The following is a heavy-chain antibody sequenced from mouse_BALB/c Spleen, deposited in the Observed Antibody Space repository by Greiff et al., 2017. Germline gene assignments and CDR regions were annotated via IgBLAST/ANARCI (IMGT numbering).Heavy chain of an antibody. D-gene: IGHD2-4*01. J-gene: IGHJ4*01. CDR3: ARNGDYERLYAMDY. V-gene: IGHV2-6-4*01. Sequence: VKLVESGPGLVAPSQSLSITCTVSGFSLSRYSVHWVRQPPGKGLEWLGMIWGGGSTDYNSALKSRLSISKDNSKSQVFLKMNSLQTDDTAMYYCARNGDYERLYAMDYWGQGTSVTVSS. CDR1: GFSLSRYS. CDR2: IWGGGST.